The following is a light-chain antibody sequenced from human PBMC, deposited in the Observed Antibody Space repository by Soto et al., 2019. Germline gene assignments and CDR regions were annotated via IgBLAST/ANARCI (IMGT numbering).Light chain of an antibody. V-gene: IGKV3-20*01. CDR1: QSVSNNY. CDR2: GAS. CDR3: QPYGRSVR. J-gene: IGKJ1*01. Sequence: EIVWRECQGTRSQAADKRATVSCGASQSVSNNYLAWYQQKPGQAPRLLIYGASNRATGIPDRFSGSGSGTNFTLTISRMEPEDFAVYYCQPYGRSVRVDHGTKVDIK.